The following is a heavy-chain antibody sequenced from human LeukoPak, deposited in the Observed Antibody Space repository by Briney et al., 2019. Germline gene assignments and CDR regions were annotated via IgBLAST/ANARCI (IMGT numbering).Heavy chain of an antibody. CDR2: ISYDGSNK. Sequence: GGSLRLSCAASGFTFSSYGMHWVRQAPGKGLEWVAVISYDGSNKYYADSVKGRFTISRDNSKNTLYLQMNSLRAEDTAVYYCARYCTNGVCYYYYYYGMDVWGQGTTVTVFS. CDR3: ARYCTNGVCYYYYYYGMDV. CDR1: GFTFSSYG. V-gene: IGHV3-30*03. D-gene: IGHD2-8*01. J-gene: IGHJ6*02.